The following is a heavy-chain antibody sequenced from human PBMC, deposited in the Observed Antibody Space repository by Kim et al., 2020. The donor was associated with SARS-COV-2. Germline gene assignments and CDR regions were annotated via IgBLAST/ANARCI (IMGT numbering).Heavy chain of an antibody. CDR1: GFTFSSYA. V-gene: IGHV3-23*01. J-gene: IGHJ6*02. CDR3: AQAGYCSSTSCYTYYYYGMDV. Sequence: GGSLRLSCAASGFTFSSYAMSWVRQAPGKGLEWVSAISGSGGSTYYADSVKGWFTISRDNSKNTLYLQMNSLSAEDTAVYYCAQAGYCSSTSCYTYYYYGMDVWGQGTTVTVSS. D-gene: IGHD2-2*02. CDR2: ISGSGGST.